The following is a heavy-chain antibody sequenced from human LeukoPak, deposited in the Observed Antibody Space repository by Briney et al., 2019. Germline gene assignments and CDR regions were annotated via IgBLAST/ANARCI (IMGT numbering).Heavy chain of an antibody. CDR1: GFTFSGYS. CDR3: AGGIGNYLPIDY. CDR2: ISSSSSYI. V-gene: IGHV3-21*01. Sequence: GGSLRLSCAASGFTFSGYSMNWVRQAPGKGLEWVSSISSSSSYIYYADSVKGRFTISRDNAKNSLYLQMNSLRAEDTAVYYCAGGIGNYLPIDYWGQGTLVTVSS. J-gene: IGHJ4*02. D-gene: IGHD4-11*01.